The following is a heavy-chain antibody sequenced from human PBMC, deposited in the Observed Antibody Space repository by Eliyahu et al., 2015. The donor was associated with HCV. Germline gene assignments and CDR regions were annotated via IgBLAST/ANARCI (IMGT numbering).Heavy chain of an antibody. V-gene: IGHV2-5*01. CDR1: GFSLSTSGVG. J-gene: IGHJ3*02. CDR3: ALAPHYYDSSGYYPGAFDI. CDR2: IYWNDDK. D-gene: IGHD3-22*01. Sequence: QITLKESGPTLVKPTQTLTLTCTFSGFSLSTSGVGVGWIRQPPGKALEWLALIYWNDDKRYSPSLKSRLTITKDTSKNQVVLTMTNMDPVDTATYYCALAPHYYDSSGYYPGAFDIWGQGTMVTVSS.